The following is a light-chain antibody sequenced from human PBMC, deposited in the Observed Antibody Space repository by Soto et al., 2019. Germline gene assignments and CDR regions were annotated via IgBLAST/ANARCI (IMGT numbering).Light chain of an antibody. V-gene: IGLV1-40*01. CDR2: GNS. CDR3: QSYYSSLSGYV. J-gene: IGLJ1*01. CDR1: SSNIGAGYD. Sequence: QSVLTQPPSVSGAPGQRVTISCTGSSSNIGAGYDVHWYQQLPGTAPKLLIYGNSNRPSGVPDRFSGSKSGTSASLAITGFKAEDDADYYCQSYYSSLSGYVFGTGTKVTVL.